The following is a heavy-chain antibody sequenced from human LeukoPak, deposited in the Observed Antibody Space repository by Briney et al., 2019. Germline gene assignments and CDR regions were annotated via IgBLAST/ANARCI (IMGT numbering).Heavy chain of an antibody. CDR3: ARTYGDYVPYFDY. D-gene: IGHD4-17*01. CDR1: GGSISRSNW. CDR2: IYHSGSN. Sequence: SGTLSLTRPVSGGSISRSNWWSWVRQPPGKGLEWIGEIYHSGSNNYNPSIKSRVTISVDKSKNQFSLKLSSVTAADTAVYYCARTYGDYVPYFDYWGQGTLVTVSS. J-gene: IGHJ4*02. V-gene: IGHV4-4*02.